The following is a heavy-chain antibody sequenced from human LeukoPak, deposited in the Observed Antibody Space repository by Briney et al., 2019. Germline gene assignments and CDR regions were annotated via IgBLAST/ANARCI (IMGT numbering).Heavy chain of an antibody. Sequence: EASVKVSCKASGYTFTSYDINWLRQATGQGLEWMGWMNPNSGNTGYAQKFQGRVTMTRNTSISTAYMELSSLRSEDTAVYYCARGVRDGYNSVNYWGQGTLVTVSS. D-gene: IGHD5-24*01. CDR1: GYTFTSYD. CDR3: ARGVRDGYNSVNY. CDR2: MNPNSGNT. V-gene: IGHV1-8*01. J-gene: IGHJ4*02.